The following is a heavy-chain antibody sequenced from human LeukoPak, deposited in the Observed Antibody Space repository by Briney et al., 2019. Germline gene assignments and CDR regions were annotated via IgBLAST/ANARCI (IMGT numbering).Heavy chain of an antibody. D-gene: IGHD1-26*01. J-gene: IGHJ3*02. CDR1: GVSISGSTYF. Sequence: PSETLSLTCTVYGVSISGSTYFWGWLRQPPGKGLEGFGSIFESGSTYYNPSLKSRVTIAVHTSRNQFSLMLTALTPTDTAVYYCARMGFVGTSAHDAFDTWGQGTLVTVSS. V-gene: IGHV4-39*01. CDR3: ARMGFVGTSAHDAFDT. CDR2: IFESGST.